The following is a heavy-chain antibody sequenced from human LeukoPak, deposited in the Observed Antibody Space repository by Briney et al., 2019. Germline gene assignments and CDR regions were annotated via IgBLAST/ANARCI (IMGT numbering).Heavy chain of an antibody. D-gene: IGHD4-11*01. J-gene: IGHJ5*02. Sequence: PSETLSLTCTVSGGSISSGGYYWSWIRQPPGKGLEWIGYIYHSGSTYYNPSLKSRVTISVDRSKNQFSLKLSSVTAADTAVYYCARQEYDYSNYFVGDNWFDPWGQGTLVTVSS. CDR1: GGSISSGGYY. V-gene: IGHV4-30-2*01. CDR2: IYHSGST. CDR3: ARQEYDYSNYFVGDNWFDP.